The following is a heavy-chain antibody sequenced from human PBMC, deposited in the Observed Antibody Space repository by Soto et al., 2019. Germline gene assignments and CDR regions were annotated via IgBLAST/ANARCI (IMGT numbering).Heavy chain of an antibody. CDR3: AKRPPVRRGFDY. CDR2: ISGSGGST. J-gene: IGHJ4*02. Sequence: VGSLRLSCASSVCTFSSYAMSWVRHSPGKGLEWVSAISGSGGSTYYADSVKGRFTISRDNSKNTLYLQMNSLRAEDTAVYYCAKRPPVRRGFDYRGQGTRVTV. V-gene: IGHV3-23*01. CDR1: VCTFSSYA.